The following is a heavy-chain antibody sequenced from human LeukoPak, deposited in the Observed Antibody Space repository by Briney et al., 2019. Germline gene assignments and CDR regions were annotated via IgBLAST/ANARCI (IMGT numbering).Heavy chain of an antibody. CDR1: GFTFSSYW. CDR3: AKVCGGDCYSTYFDY. J-gene: IGHJ4*02. D-gene: IGHD2-21*02. Sequence: PGGSLRLSCAASGFTFSSYWMSWVRQAPGKGLEWVANIKQDGSEKYYVDSVKGRFTISRDNAKNSLYLQMNSLRAEDTAVYYCAKVCGGDCYSTYFDYWGQGTLVTVSS. CDR2: IKQDGSEK. V-gene: IGHV3-7*03.